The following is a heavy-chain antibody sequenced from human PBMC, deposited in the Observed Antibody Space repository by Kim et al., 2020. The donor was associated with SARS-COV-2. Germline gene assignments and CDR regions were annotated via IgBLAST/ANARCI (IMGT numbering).Heavy chain of an antibody. J-gene: IGHJ4*02. CDR1: GFTFSSYG. V-gene: IGHV3-30*18. CDR3: AKEGGWELLGPRYYFDY. D-gene: IGHD1-26*01. CDR2: ISYDGSNK. Sequence: GGSLRLSCAASGFTFSSYGMHWVRQAPGKGLEWVAVISYDGSNKYYADSVKGRFTISRDNSKNTLYLQMNSLRAEDTAVYYCAKEGGWELLGPRYYFDYWGQGTLVTVSS.